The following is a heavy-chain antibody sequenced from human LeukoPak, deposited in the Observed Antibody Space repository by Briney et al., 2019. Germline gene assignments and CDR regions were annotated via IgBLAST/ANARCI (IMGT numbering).Heavy chain of an antibody. CDR3: AKDRGRGSGSYYLFDY. CDR2: ISYDGSNK. J-gene: IGHJ4*02. Sequence: PGRSLRLSCAASGFTFSSYGMHWVRQAPGKGLEWVAVISYDGSNKYYADSVKGRFTISRDNSKNTLYLQMNSLRAEDMAVYYCAKDRGRGSGSYYLFDYWGQGTLVTVSS. CDR1: GFTFSSYG. D-gene: IGHD3-10*01. V-gene: IGHV3-30*18.